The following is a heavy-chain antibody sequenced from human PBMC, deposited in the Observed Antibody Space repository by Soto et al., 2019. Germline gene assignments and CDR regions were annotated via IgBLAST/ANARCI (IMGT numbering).Heavy chain of an antibody. CDR1: GYSFTSYW. CDR3: ARHTTPGFKGEGWFDP. D-gene: IGHD2-15*01. V-gene: IGHV5-10-1*01. CDR2: IDPSDSYT. J-gene: IGHJ5*02. Sequence: PGESLKISCKGSGYSFTSYWISWVRQMPGKGLEWMGRIDPSDSYTNYSPSFQGHVTISADKSISTAYLQWSSLKASDTAMYYCARHTTPGFKGEGWFDPWGQGTLVTVSS.